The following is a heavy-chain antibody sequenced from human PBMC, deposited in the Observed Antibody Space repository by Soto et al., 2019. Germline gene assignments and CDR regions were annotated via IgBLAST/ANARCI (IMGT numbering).Heavy chain of an antibody. D-gene: IGHD5-12*01. CDR3: ARDAALPGGYSGYGDAFDI. Sequence: QVQLVESGGGVVQPGRSLRLSCAASGFTFSSYGMHWVRQAPGKGLEWVAVIWYDGSNKYYADSVKGRFTISRDNSKNTLFLQINSLRAEDTAVYYCARDAALPGGYSGYGDAFDIWGQGTMVTVSS. CDR1: GFTFSSYG. V-gene: IGHV3-33*01. CDR2: IWYDGSNK. J-gene: IGHJ3*02.